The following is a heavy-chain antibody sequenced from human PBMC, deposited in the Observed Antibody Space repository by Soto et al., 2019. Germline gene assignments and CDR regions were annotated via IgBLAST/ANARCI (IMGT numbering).Heavy chain of an antibody. CDR2: IIPIIGII. CDR1: GYTFTSYD. V-gene: IGHV1-69*04. J-gene: IGHJ5*02. D-gene: IGHD3-16*01. CDR3: AGDPVSQYNDSHASSYP. Sequence: SVKVSCKASGYTFTSYDITWVRQAPGQGLEWMGRIIPIIGIINYAQKFQGRVTITADTSTSTAYMELTRLRSDDTAGYYCAGDPVSQYNDSHASSYPWGQGTRVTVSS.